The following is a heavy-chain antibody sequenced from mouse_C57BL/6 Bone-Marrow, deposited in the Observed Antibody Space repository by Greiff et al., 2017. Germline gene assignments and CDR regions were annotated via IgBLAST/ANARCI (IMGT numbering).Heavy chain of an antibody. Sequence: QVQLQQPGAELVMPGASVKLSCKASGYTFTSYWMHWVKQRPGQGLEWIGEIDPSDSYTNYNQKFKGKSTLTVDKSSSTAYMQLSSLTSEDSAVYYCARGTAFAYWGQGTLVTVSA. CDR2: IDPSDSYT. CDR3: ARGTAFAY. J-gene: IGHJ3*01. D-gene: IGHD3-3*01. V-gene: IGHV1-69*01. CDR1: GYTFTSYW.